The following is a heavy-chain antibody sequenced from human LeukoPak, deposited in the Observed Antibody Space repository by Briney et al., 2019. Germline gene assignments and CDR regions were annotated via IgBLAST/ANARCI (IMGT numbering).Heavy chain of an antibody. V-gene: IGHV3-23*01. CDR3: AKDRGTGPSFYFDD. Sequence: QPGGSLRLSCAASGFPFNNYAMNWVRQAPGKGLEWISSITNSGGSTFYADSVKGRFTISRVNSKNTLYLQMNSLRAEDTAIYYCAKDRGTGPSFYFDDWGRGTLVTVSS. CDR2: ITNSGGST. D-gene: IGHD1-14*01. J-gene: IGHJ4*02. CDR1: GFPFNNYA.